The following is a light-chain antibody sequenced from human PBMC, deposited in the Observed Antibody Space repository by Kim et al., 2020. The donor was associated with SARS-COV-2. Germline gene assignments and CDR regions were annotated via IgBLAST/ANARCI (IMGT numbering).Light chain of an antibody. CDR3: HHYGSSPFT. Sequence: EFVLTQSPGTLSLSPGETATLSCRASETGGNKFLAWYQQRPGQAPRLLMFGASNRATGIPDRFTGSASGTDFTLTINRLEPEDFAMYYCHHYGSSPFTFGQGTRLEIK. V-gene: IGKV3-20*01. CDR2: GAS. J-gene: IGKJ5*01. CDR1: ETGGNKF.